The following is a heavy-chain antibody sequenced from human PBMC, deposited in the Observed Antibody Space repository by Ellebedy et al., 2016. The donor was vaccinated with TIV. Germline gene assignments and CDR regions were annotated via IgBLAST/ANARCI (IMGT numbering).Heavy chain of an antibody. D-gene: IGHD4-23*01. CDR3: ARGFRWFSYAFDI. CDR1: GYTFTGTDYY. CDR2: INPHSGDT. V-gene: IGHV1-2*02. J-gene: IGHJ3*02. Sequence: ASVKVSXKASGYTFTGTDYYMHWVRQAPGQGLEWMGWINPHSGDTNYAQKFQGRVTVTRDTSNSTAYMELSRLRSDDTAVFYCARGFRWFSYAFDIWGQGTVITVSS.